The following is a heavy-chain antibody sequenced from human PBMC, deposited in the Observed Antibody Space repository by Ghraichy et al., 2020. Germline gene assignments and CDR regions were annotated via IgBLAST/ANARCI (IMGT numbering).Heavy chain of an antibody. CDR3: ARDNGHGYDFWSGSVGWFDP. J-gene: IGHJ5*02. D-gene: IGHD3-3*01. CDR2: IYTSGST. Sequence: SETLSLTCTVSGGSISSGSYYWSWIRQPAGKGLEWIGRIYTSGSTNYNPSLKSRVTISVDTSKNQFSLKLSSVTAADTAVYYCARDNGHGYDFWSGSVGWFDPWGQGTLVTVSS. CDR1: GGSISSGSYY. V-gene: IGHV4-61*02.